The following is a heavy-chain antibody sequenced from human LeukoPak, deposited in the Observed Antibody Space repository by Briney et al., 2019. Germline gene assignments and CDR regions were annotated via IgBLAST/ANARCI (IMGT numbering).Heavy chain of an antibody. Sequence: GGSLRLSCAASGFTFSSYSMNWVRQAPGKGLEWVSSISSSSSYIYYADSVKGLFTISRDNAKNSLHLQMSSLRAEDTAVYYCARDLYSSSWFLDYWGQGTLVTVSS. V-gene: IGHV3-21*01. J-gene: IGHJ4*02. CDR2: ISSSSSYI. CDR3: ARDLYSSSWFLDY. CDR1: GFTFSSYS. D-gene: IGHD6-13*01.